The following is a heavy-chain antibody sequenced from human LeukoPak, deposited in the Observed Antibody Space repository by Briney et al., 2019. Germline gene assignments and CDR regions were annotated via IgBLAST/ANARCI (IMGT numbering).Heavy chain of an antibody. V-gene: IGHV4-59*01. D-gene: IGHD3-9*01. J-gene: IGHJ4*02. CDR1: GGSISSYY. Sequence: SETLSLTCTVFGGSISSYYWSWIRQPPGKGLEWIGYIYYSGSTNYNPSLKSRVTISVDTSKNQFSLKLSSVTAADTAVYYCARNARYFDWFYFDYWGQGTLVTVSS. CDR3: ARNARYFDWFYFDY. CDR2: IYYSGST.